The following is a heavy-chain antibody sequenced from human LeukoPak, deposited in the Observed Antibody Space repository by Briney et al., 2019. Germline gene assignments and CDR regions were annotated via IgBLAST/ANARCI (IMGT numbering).Heavy chain of an antibody. V-gene: IGHV3-21*04. Sequence: GGSLRLSCAASGFIFRSYEMNWVRQAPGKGLEWVSAISGGGRDTYYADSVKGRFTISRDNAKNSLYLQMNSLRAEDTAVYYCARDLYTMVRVFDPWGQGTLVTVSS. J-gene: IGHJ5*02. CDR1: GFIFRSYE. CDR3: ARDLYTMVRVFDP. CDR2: ISGGGRDT. D-gene: IGHD3-10*01.